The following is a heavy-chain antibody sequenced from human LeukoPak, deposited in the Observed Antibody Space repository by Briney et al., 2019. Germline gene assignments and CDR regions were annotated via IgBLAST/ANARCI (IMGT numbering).Heavy chain of an antibody. CDR1: GYTFTSYG. Sequence: EASVKVSCKASGYTFTSYGISWVRQAPGQGLEWMGWINPNSGGTNYAQKFQGRVTMTRDTSISTAYMELSRLRSDDTAVYYCARDYGGNSWGQGTLVTVSS. CDR2: INPNSGGT. CDR3: ARDYGGNS. J-gene: IGHJ4*02. D-gene: IGHD4-23*01. V-gene: IGHV1-2*02.